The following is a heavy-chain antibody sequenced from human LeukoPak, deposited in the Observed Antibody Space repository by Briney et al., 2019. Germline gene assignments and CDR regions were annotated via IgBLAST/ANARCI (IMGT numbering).Heavy chain of an antibody. Sequence: GGSLRLSCAASGFDFSGYTMTWVRQAPGRGLEWLSAITSSRGDIYYADSAKGRFTISRDNAKNSLYLQINSLRAEDTAVYYCTRVNGDSVDANYYYYMDVWGKGTTVTVSS. CDR3: TRVNGDSVDANYYYYMDV. J-gene: IGHJ6*03. CDR2: ITSSRGDI. D-gene: IGHD2-21*02. V-gene: IGHV3-21*01. CDR1: GFDFSGYT.